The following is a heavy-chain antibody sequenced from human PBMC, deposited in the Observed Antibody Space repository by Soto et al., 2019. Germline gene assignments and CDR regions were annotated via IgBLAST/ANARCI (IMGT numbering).Heavy chain of an antibody. Sequence: SETLSLTCTVSGGSISTYYWSWIRRPPGKGLEWIGYIYYTGSTNYNPSLKSRVTISVDTSKNQFSLKLSSVTAADTAVYYCARHKRTPRDYYDSSGSPYYFDYWGQGTLVTVSS. D-gene: IGHD3-22*01. V-gene: IGHV4-59*08. CDR3: ARHKRTPRDYYDSSGSPYYFDY. CDR1: GGSISTYY. CDR2: IYYTGST. J-gene: IGHJ4*02.